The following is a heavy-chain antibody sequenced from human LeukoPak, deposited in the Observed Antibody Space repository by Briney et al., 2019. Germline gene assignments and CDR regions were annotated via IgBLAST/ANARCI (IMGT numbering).Heavy chain of an antibody. D-gene: IGHD1-1*01. J-gene: IGHJ4*02. CDR1: GGTFSSYA. Sequence: ASVKVSCKASGGTFSSYAISWVRQAPGQGLEWMGGIIPIFGTANYAQKFQGRVTITTDESTSTAYMELSRLRSDDTAVYYCARAERVHGYFDYWGQGTLVTVSS. CDR2: IIPIFGTA. V-gene: IGHV1-69*05. CDR3: ARAERVHGYFDY.